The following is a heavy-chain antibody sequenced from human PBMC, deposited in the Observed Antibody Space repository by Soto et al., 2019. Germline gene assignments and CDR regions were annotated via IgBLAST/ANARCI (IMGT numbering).Heavy chain of an antibody. J-gene: IGHJ4*02. CDR3: ARGFGELSHFDY. CDR2: IYYSGST. V-gene: IGHV4-31*03. CDR1: GGSISSGGYY. D-gene: IGHD3-10*01. Sequence: SETLSLTCTVSGGSISSGGYYWSWIRQHPGKGLEWIGYIYYSGSTYYNPSLKSRVTISVDTSKNQFSLKLSSVTAADTAVYYCARGFGELSHFDYWGQGTLVTVSS.